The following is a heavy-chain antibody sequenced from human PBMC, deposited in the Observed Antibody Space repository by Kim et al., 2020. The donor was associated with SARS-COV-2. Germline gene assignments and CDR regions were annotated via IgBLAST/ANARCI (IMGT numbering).Heavy chain of an antibody. CDR1: GFTFNDYA. J-gene: IGHJ4*02. D-gene: IGHD3-22*01. V-gene: IGHV3-20*01. CDR3: ARGGFYYDSRGYYSDY. CDR2: ISWNGGST. Sequence: GGSLRLSCAASGFTFNDYAMDWVRQVPGKGLEWVSSISWNGGSTGYADSVKGRFTISRDNAKNSLYLQMNSLRAEDTALYHCARGGFYYDSRGYYSDYWGQGTLVTVSS.